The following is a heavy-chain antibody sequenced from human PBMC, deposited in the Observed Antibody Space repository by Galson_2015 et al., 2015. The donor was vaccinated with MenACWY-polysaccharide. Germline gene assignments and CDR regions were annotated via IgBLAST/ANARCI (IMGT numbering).Heavy chain of an antibody. J-gene: IGHJ4*02. V-gene: IGHV3-30*18. CDR1: GFTFSSYG. D-gene: IGHD2-15*01. CDR2: ISYDGSNK. CDR3: VKIVDYGGCDY. Sequence: SLRLSCAASGFTFSSYGMHWVRQAPGKGLEWVAVISYDGSNKYYADSVKGRFTISRDNSKNTLYLQMNSLRAEDTAIYYCVKIVDYGGCDYWGQGTLVTVSS.